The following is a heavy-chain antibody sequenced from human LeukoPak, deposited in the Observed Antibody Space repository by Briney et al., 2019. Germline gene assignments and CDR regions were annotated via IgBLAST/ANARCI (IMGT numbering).Heavy chain of an antibody. Sequence: ASVKVSCKTSGYTFTSFHVHWVRQAPGQGLEWMGWINTGNDHTRYSPKFQGRVAVAMDTSATTAYMELNSLTSEDTAVYYCARKSTNAGGGFDYWGQGTLVAVSS. J-gene: IGHJ4*02. V-gene: IGHV1-3*04. D-gene: IGHD2-8*01. CDR1: GYTFTSFH. CDR3: ARKSTNAGGGFDY. CDR2: INTGNDHT.